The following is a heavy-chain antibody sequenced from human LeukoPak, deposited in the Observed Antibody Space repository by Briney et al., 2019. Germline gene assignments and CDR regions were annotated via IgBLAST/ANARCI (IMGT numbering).Heavy chain of an antibody. CDR2: INPNSGGT. D-gene: IGHD5-24*01. V-gene: IGHV1-2*02. CDR3: ARDQDGYKLFGDY. J-gene: IGHJ4*02. Sequence: GASVKVSCKASGYTFTGYYMHWVRQAPGQGLEWMGWINPNSGGTNYAQKFQGRVTMTRDTSISTAYMELSRLRSDDTAVYYCARDQDGYKLFGDYWGQGTLVTVSS. CDR1: GYTFTGYY.